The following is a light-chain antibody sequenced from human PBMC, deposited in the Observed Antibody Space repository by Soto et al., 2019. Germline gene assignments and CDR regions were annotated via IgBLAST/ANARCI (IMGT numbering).Light chain of an antibody. CDR3: QQYNSYLGT. CDR2: DAS. J-gene: IGKJ1*01. V-gene: IGKV1-5*01. Sequence: DIQLTQSPSTLSASVGDRVTITCRASQSLTKWLAWYQQKPGKAPKLLIYDASILESGVPSRFRGSAYGTEFTLTISSLQPDDFATYYCQQYNSYLGTFGQGTKVEIK. CDR1: QSLTKW.